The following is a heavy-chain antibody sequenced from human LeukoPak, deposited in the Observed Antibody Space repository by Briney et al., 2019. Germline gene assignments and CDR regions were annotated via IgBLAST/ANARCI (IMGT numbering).Heavy chain of an antibody. Sequence: PGRSLRLSCAASGFTFDDYAMHWVRQAPGKGLEWVSGISWNSGSIGYADSVKGRFTISRDNAKNPLFLHMTSLRTDDPAVYYCARDLVDYYGSGFDYWGQGTLVIVSS. CDR3: ARDLVDYYGSGFDY. V-gene: IGHV3-9*01. D-gene: IGHD3-10*01. CDR2: ISWNSGSI. CDR1: GFTFDDYA. J-gene: IGHJ4*02.